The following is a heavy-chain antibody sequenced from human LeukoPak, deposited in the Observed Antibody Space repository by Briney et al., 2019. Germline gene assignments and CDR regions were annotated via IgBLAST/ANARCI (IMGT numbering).Heavy chain of an antibody. V-gene: IGHV1-69*13. CDR3: ARGKLGCSYCFDY. J-gene: IGHJ4*02. Sequence: GASVKVSCKASGGTFSSYAISWVRQAPEQGLEWMGGIIPIFGTANYAQKFQGRVTITADESTSTAYMELSSLRSEDTAVCYCARGKLGCSYCFDYWGQGTLVTVSS. CDR2: IIPIFGTA. CDR1: GGTFSSYA. D-gene: IGHD4/OR15-4a*01.